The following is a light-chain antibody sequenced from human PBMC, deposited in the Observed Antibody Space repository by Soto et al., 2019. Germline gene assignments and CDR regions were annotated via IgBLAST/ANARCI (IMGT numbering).Light chain of an antibody. V-gene: IGKV3-15*01. CDR3: QQDSSWPRT. CDR1: QSVSSN. Sequence: IVLTLYLPSLCVPGKEAPTLSCRASQSVSSNLAWYQQKPGQAPRLLIYGASTRATGIPARFSGSGSGTEFTLTISSLQPEDFAVYYCQQDSSWPRTFGGGTKVDI. J-gene: IGKJ4*01. CDR2: GAS.